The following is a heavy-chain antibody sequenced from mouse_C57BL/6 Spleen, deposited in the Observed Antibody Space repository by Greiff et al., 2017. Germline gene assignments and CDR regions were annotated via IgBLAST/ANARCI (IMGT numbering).Heavy chain of an antibody. CDR2: IDPETGGT. Sequence: QVHVKQSGAELVRPGASVTLSCKASGYTFTDYEMHWVKQTPVHGLEWIGAIDPETGGTAYNQKFKGKAILTADKSSSTAYMELRSLTSEDSAVYYCTRDYGGDYYAMDYWGQGASVTVSS. CDR3: TRDYGGDYYAMDY. J-gene: IGHJ4*01. V-gene: IGHV1-15*01. CDR1: GYTFTDYE. D-gene: IGHD1-1*01.